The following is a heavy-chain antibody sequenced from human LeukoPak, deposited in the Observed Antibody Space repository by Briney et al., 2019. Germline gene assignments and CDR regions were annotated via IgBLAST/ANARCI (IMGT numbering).Heavy chain of an antibody. Sequence: GESLKISCEGSGYNFSNCLVGWVRQMPGKGLEWMGIIYPGDSDTRYGPSFQGQVTISADKSISTAYLQWSSLKASDTAMYYCARHGGGGSGGNSGFDYWGQGTLVTVSS. CDR2: IYPGDSDT. J-gene: IGHJ4*02. CDR3: ARHGGGGSGGNSGFDY. V-gene: IGHV5-51*01. D-gene: IGHD4-23*01. CDR1: GYNFSNCL.